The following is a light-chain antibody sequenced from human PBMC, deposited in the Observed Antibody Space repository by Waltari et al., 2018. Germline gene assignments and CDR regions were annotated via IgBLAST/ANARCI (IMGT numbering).Light chain of an antibody. CDR3: QQRGDWSRT. Sequence: EIVLTQSPATLSLSPGESATLSCRASQSVSSNLAWYQQKPGQAPRLLIYDASNRATGIPARFSGSGSGTDFTLTISSLEPEDFAVYYCQQRGDWSRTFGPGTKVEIK. CDR1: QSVSSN. CDR2: DAS. V-gene: IGKV3-11*01. J-gene: IGKJ3*01.